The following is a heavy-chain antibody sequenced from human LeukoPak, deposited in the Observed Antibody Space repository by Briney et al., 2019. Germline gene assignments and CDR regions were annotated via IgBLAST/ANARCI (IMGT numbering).Heavy chain of an antibody. Sequence: PSETLSLTCAVSGGSISSGVYSWSWIRQPPGKGLEWIGYIDRRGSTEYTASLKSRVSMSEDRSKNQFSLKLNSVTAADTAVYYCARGDMVRGVPFDYWGQGTLVTVSS. CDR1: GGSISSGVYS. D-gene: IGHD3-10*01. V-gene: IGHV4-30-2*01. CDR3: ARGDMVRGVPFDY. J-gene: IGHJ4*02. CDR2: IDRRGST.